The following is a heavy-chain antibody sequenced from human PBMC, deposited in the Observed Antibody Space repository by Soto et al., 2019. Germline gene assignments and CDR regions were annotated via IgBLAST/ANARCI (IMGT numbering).Heavy chain of an antibody. CDR3: ARGRYCLTGRCFPNWFDS. V-gene: IGHV4-30-4*01. CDR1: GDSISNLDYF. D-gene: IGHD7-27*01. CDR2: IYKSATT. J-gene: IGHJ5*01. Sequence: SETLSLTCSVSGDSISNLDYFWAWIRQPPGQSLEYIGYIYKSATTYYNPSFESRVAISVDTSKSQFSLNVTSVAAADTAVYFCARGRYCLTGRCFPNWFDSWGQGALVTVYS.